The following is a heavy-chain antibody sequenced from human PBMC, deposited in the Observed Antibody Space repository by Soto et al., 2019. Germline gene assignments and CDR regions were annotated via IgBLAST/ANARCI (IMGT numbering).Heavy chain of an antibody. CDR1: GFTFSSYD. CDR2: IGTAGDT. Sequence: PGGSLRLSCAASGFTFSSYDMHWVRQATGKGLEWVSAIGTAGDTYYPGSVKGRFNISRENAKNSLYLQMNSLRAGDTAVYYCARSSSRRRGGSYYYGMGVWGQGTTVTVSS. CDR3: ARSSSRRRGGSYYYGMGV. J-gene: IGHJ6*02. D-gene: IGHD6-6*01. V-gene: IGHV3-13*01.